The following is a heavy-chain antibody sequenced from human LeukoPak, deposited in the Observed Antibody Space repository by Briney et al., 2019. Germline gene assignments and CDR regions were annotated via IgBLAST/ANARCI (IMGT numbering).Heavy chain of an antibody. CDR2: ISSSSSHI. Sequence: GGSLRLSCAASGFTFSSQSMDWVRQAPGKGLEWVSSISSSSSHIYYADSVKGRFTISRDNAKNSPYLQMNSLRVDDTAVYYCAAAEYSSSSGGYWGQGTLVTVSS. CDR1: GFTFSSQS. J-gene: IGHJ4*02. D-gene: IGHD6-6*01. V-gene: IGHV3-21*01. CDR3: AAAEYSSSSGGY.